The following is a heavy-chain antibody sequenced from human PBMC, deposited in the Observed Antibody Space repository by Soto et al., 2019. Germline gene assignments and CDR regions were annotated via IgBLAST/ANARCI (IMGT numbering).Heavy chain of an antibody. CDR1: GGTFSSYT. CDR3: ATPGIAVAGSLDTAFDI. V-gene: IGHV1-69*02. J-gene: IGHJ3*02. D-gene: IGHD6-19*01. CDR2: IIPILGIA. Sequence: SVKVSCKASGGTFSSYTISWVRQAPGQGLEWMGRIIPILGIANYAQKFQGRVTITADKSTSTAYMELSSLRSEDTAVYYCATPGIAVAGSLDTAFDIWGQGTMVTVSS.